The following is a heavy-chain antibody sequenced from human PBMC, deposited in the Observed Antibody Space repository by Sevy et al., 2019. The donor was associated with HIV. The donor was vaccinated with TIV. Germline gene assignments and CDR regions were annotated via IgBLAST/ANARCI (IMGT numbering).Heavy chain of an antibody. D-gene: IGHD5-12*01. Sequence: GGSLRLSCAASGFTFSSYSMNWVRQAPGKGLEWVSSISSRSSYIYYADSVKGRFTISRDNAKNSLYLQMNSLRAEDTAVYYCAGRSDYDSFGDYWGQGTLVTVSS. J-gene: IGHJ4*02. CDR1: GFTFSSYS. CDR2: ISSRSSYI. V-gene: IGHV3-21*01. CDR3: AGRSDYDSFGDY.